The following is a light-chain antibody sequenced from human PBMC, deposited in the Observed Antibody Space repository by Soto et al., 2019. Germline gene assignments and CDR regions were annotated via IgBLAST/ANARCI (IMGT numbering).Light chain of an antibody. CDR1: SSDVGAFNC. CDR2: DVT. V-gene: IGLV2-14*03. J-gene: IGLJ1*01. Sequence: QSVLTQPASVSGSPGQSISISCIGTSSDVGAFNCVSWYQHHPSKAPQLIIYDVTSRPSGASNRFSASKSGNTASLTISGLQAEDEADYYCSSYTTRNTEVFGTGTKVTV. CDR3: SSYTTRNTEV.